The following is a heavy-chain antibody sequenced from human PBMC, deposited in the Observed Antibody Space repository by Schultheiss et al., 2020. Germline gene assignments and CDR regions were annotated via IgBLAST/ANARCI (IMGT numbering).Heavy chain of an antibody. CDR3: AGRGYSGYDF. Sequence: SETLSLTCTVSGGSISSGSYYWSWIRQPPGKGLEWIGYIYYSGSTNYNPSLKSRVTISVDTSKNQFSLKLSSVTAADTAVYYCAGRGYSGYDFWGQGTLVTVSS. CDR1: GGSISSGSYY. CDR2: IYYSGST. D-gene: IGHD5-12*01. J-gene: IGHJ4*02. V-gene: IGHV4-61*01.